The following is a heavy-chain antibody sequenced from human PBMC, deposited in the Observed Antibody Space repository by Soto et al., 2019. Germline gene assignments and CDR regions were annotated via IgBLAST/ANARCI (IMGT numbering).Heavy chain of an antibody. J-gene: IGHJ6*02. Sequence: PSETLSLTFSPSGGSITSSYWSWIRRPPGKGLEWIAYIYDTGISGHTPSTIYNPSLKSRVTMSVDTSKSQFSLKLTSVTAADTAVYYCARGEDAFFYYGLDVWGQGITVTVSS. CDR1: GGSITSSY. CDR2: IYDTGISGHTPST. CDR3: ARGEDAFFYYGLDV. V-gene: IGHV4-59*01.